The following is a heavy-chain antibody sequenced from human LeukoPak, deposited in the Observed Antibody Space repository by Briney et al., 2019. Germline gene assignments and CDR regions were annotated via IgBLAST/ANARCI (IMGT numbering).Heavy chain of an antibody. D-gene: IGHD2-21*02. Sequence: PSETLSLTCIVSGTSISGSYWNWIRQPPGKGLEWIGYIYYSEATNYNPSLTSRVTISLDTSKNQFFLKLYSVTAADTALYYCARSPYMRGLQPFDHWGQGTLVTVSS. CDR1: GTSISGSY. CDR2: IYYSEAT. J-gene: IGHJ4*02. CDR3: ARSPYMRGLQPFDH. V-gene: IGHV4-59*01.